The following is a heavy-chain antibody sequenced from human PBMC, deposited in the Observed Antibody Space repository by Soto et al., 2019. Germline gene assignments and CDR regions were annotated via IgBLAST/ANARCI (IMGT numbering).Heavy chain of an antibody. V-gene: IGHV4-59*01. J-gene: IGHJ5*02. CDR3: ARDDPFDP. CDR2: IHSSGKS. CDR1: GGAFRSYF. Sequence: PSETLSLTCTVSGGAFRSYFWSWIWQPQGKGLEWIGNIHSSGKSNYNPSFKSRVSMSIDPSKNRFSVRLTSVTAADTAVYYCARDDPFDPWGQGMLVTVSS.